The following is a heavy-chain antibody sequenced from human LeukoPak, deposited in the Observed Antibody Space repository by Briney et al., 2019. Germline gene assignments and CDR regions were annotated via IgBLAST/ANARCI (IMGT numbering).Heavy chain of an antibody. Sequence: GGSLRLSCAASGFTFSTYRMNWVRQAPGKGLEWVSYISSSSTIYYVDSVKGRFTISRDNAKNSLYLQMNSLRAEDTAVYYCAREETRMDSGYRWSDYYNGMDVWGQGTTVTVSS. D-gene: IGHD5-12*01. CDR1: GFTFSTYR. CDR3: AREETRMDSGYRWSDYYNGMDV. J-gene: IGHJ6*02. V-gene: IGHV3-48*01. CDR2: ISSSSTI.